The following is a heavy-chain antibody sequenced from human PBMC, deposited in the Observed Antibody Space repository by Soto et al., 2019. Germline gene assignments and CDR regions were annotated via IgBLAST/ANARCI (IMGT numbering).Heavy chain of an antibody. V-gene: IGHV3-11*06. Sequence: PGGSLRLSCAASGFTFSDYYMSWIRQAPGKGLEWVSYISSSSSYTNYADSVKGRFTISRDNAKNSLYLQMNSLRAEDTAVYYCARDKGYYDSSGLSNWGQGTLVTVSS. CDR2: ISSSSSYT. D-gene: IGHD3-22*01. J-gene: IGHJ4*02. CDR1: GFTFSDYY. CDR3: ARDKGYYDSSGLSN.